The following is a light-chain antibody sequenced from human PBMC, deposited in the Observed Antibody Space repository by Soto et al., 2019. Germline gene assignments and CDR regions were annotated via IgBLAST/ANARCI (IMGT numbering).Light chain of an antibody. CDR1: QSISSW. J-gene: IGKJ2*01. CDR2: KAS. CDR3: QQYNSYSPYT. Sequence: DIQMTPSPSTLSASVGDRVTITCRASQSISSWLAWYQQKPGKAPKLLIYKASSLESGVTSRFSGSGSGTEITLTIISLQPDDFATYYCQQYNSYSPYTFGQGTKLEIK. V-gene: IGKV1-5*03.